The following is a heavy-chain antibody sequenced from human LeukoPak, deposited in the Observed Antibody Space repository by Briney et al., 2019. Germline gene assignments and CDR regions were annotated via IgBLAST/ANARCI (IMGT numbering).Heavy chain of an antibody. CDR3: AREGMALVNFDY. CDR1: GFTLSDYW. J-gene: IGHJ4*02. D-gene: IGHD4-23*01. CDR2: IKTDGTNT. Sequence: PGGSLRLSCAASGFTLSDYWMNWVRQSAGKGLVWVARIKTDGTNTKYADSVKGRFTISRDNTNNTLYLQMNSLRGEDTAVYYCAREGMALVNFDYWGQGTLVTVSS. V-gene: IGHV3-74*03.